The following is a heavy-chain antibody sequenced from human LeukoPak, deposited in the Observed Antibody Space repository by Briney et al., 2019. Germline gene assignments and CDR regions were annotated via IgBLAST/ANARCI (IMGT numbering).Heavy chain of an antibody. J-gene: IGHJ5*02. Sequence: GASVKVSCKASGYTFTSYGISWVRQAPGQGLEWMGWISAYNGNTNYAQKFQGRVTMTRNTSISTAYMELSSLRSEDTAVYYCARVPMVRGVIRNWFDPWGQGTLVTVSS. V-gene: IGHV1-18*01. CDR1: GYTFTSYG. D-gene: IGHD3-10*01. CDR2: ISAYNGNT. CDR3: ARVPMVRGVIRNWFDP.